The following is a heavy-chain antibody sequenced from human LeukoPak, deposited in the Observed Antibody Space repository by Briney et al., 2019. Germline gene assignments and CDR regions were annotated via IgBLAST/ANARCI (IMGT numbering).Heavy chain of an antibody. V-gene: IGHV3-7*01. Sequence: GGSLRLSCAASGFTFSSYYMSWVRQAPGKGLEWVASINQDGSEKYYVDSVKGRFTISRNNAKKSLYLQMSSLRAEDTAVYYCAGRGSSWFNAFDIWGQGTMVTVSS. CDR1: GFTFSSYY. CDR2: INQDGSEK. J-gene: IGHJ3*02. CDR3: AGRGSSWFNAFDI. D-gene: IGHD6-13*01.